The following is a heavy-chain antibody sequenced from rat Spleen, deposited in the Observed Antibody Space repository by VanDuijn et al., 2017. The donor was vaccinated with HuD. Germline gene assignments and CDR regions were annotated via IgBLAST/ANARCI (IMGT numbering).Heavy chain of an antibody. CDR2: ISYSGST. CDR1: GYSITSNY. J-gene: IGHJ4*01. V-gene: IGHV3-1*01. D-gene: IGHD1-12*02. Sequence: EVQLQESGPGLVKPSQSLSLTCSVTGYSITSNYWGWIRKFPGNKMEWMGYISYSGSTSYNPSLKSRISITRDTSKNKLFLQLNSLTTEDKATSYCARLRYYDGSYYGNVMDAWGQGASVTVSS. CDR3: ARLRYYDGSYYGNVMDA.